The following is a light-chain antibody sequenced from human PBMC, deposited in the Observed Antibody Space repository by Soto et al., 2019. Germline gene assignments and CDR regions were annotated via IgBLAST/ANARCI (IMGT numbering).Light chain of an antibody. CDR3: TSYRSTFNLV. J-gene: IGLJ2*01. V-gene: IGLV2-14*01. CDR2: EVS. Sequence: QSALTQPASVSGSPGQSVTISCTGTDTDIGGHNYVSWYQQYSGKAPRLIIFEVSNRPSGVSDRYSGSKSSNTASLTISDLQPEDEAEYHCTSYRSTFNLVFGGGTKLTVL. CDR1: DTDIGGHNY.